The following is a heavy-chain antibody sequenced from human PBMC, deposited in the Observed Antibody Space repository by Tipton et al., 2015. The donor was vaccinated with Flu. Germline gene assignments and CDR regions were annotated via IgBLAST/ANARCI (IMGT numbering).Heavy chain of an antibody. V-gene: IGHV3-9*01. D-gene: IGHD3-16*02. CDR3: AKSLNGDYYYYMDV. J-gene: IGHJ6*03. Sequence: SLRLSCAASGFTFDDYAMHWVRQAPGKGLEWVSGISWNSGSIGYADSVKGRFTISRDNAKNSLYLQMNSLRAEDTALYYCAKSLNGDYYYYMDVWGKGTTVTVSS. CDR2: ISWNSGSI. CDR1: GFTFDDYA.